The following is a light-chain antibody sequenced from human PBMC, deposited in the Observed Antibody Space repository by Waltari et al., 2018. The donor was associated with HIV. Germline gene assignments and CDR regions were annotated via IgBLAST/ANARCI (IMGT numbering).Light chain of an antibody. Sequence: DIVMTQSPLSLPVTPGEPASISCRSSQSLLNSNGFNYWDWYLQKPGQSPRLRIYLGSNRDPRVPDRFSGSGSGTEFTLKISRGEAEDVGVYYCMRALQTPLITFGRGTRLEIK. V-gene: IGKV2-28*01. CDR1: QSLLNSNGFNY. J-gene: IGKJ5*01. CDR2: LGS. CDR3: MRALQTPLIT.